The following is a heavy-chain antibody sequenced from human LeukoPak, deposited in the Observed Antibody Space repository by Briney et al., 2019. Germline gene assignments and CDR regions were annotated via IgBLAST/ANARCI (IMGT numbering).Heavy chain of an antibody. V-gene: IGHV4-59*08. D-gene: IGHD6-19*01. Sequence: PSETLSLTCTVSGGSISSYYWSWIRQPPGKGLEWVGYIYYSGSTNYNASLKSRVTISVDTSKNQFTLKLSSVTAADTAVYYCASLGSGWPYYFDYWGQGTLVTVSS. CDR2: IYYSGST. J-gene: IGHJ4*02. CDR3: ASLGSGWPYYFDY. CDR1: GGSISSYY.